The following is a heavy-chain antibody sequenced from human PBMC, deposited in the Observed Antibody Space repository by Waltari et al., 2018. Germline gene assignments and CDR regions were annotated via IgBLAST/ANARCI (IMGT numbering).Heavy chain of an antibody. CDR3: ARGGYGSGSYPMDV. CDR2: IIPIFGTA. J-gene: IGHJ6*02. CDR1: GGTFSSYA. V-gene: IGHV1-69*01. Sequence: QVQLVQSGAEVKKPGSSVKVSCKASGGTFSSYAISWVRPAPGQGLEWMGGIIPIFGTANYAQKFQGRVRITADEATSTAYRELSSLRAEDTAVYYCARGGYGSGSYPMDVWGQGTTVTVSS. D-gene: IGHD3-10*01.